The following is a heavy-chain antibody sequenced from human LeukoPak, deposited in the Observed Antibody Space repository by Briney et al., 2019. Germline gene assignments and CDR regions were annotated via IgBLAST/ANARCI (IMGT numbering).Heavy chain of an antibody. V-gene: IGHV3-74*01. CDR1: GFTFSNYW. CDR2: INSDGINT. J-gene: IGHJ5*02. Sequence: PGGSLRLSCAASGFTFSNYWMHWVRQAPGKGLVWVSRINSDGINTSYADSVKGRFTISRDNAKNTLYLQMNSLRAEDTAVYYCARDLGQYYDTSDNWFDPWGQGTLVTVSS. CDR3: ARDLGQYYDTSDNWFDP. D-gene: IGHD3-22*01.